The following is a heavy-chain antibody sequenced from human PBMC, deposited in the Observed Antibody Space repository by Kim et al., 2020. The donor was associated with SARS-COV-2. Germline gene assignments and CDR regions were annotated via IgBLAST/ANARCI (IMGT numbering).Heavy chain of an antibody. J-gene: IGHJ4*02. CDR1: GFTFSSHW. D-gene: IGHD1-26*01. V-gene: IGHV3-74*01. CDR2: INADRSVT. CDR3: ARGSGSYGFDS. Sequence: GGSLRLSCAASGFTFSSHWMHWVRQAPGKGPVWVSRINADRSVTEYAASVKGRFTISRDNAKSTLDLQMNSLRPEDTAVYYCARGSGSYGFDSWGQGVLVTVSS.